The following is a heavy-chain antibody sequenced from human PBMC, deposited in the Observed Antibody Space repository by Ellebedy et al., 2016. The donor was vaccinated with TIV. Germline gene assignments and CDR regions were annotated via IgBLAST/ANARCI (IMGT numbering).Heavy chain of an antibody. J-gene: IGHJ4*02. Sequence: ASVKVSXKASRYSFTDSYINWLRQAPGQGLEWMGWINPVSGGINYAQKFRGRVTITRDTSSSTAYMELSSLTSDDTALYFCARGTKSSASYWGQGTRVTVSA. CDR2: INPVSGGI. CDR1: RYSFTDSY. D-gene: IGHD6-6*01. CDR3: ARGTKSSASY. V-gene: IGHV1-2*02.